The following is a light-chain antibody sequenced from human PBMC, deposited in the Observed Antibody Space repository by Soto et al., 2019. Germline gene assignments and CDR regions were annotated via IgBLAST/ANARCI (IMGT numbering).Light chain of an antibody. CDR3: QQRSNWRNT. V-gene: IGKV3-11*01. J-gene: IGKJ4*01. CDR1: QSVSSY. Sequence: EIVLTQSPATLSLSPGERATLSCRASQSVSSYLAWYQQKPGQAPRLLIYDASNRATGIPARFSGSGSGTDFTLTISSLEPEDFAVYCCQQRSNWRNTFGGGTKVEIK. CDR2: DAS.